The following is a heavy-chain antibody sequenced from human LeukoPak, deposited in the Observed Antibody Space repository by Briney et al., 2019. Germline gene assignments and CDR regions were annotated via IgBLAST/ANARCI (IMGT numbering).Heavy chain of an antibody. CDR2: MNPNSGNT. CDR3: ARERVLVGATFDY. V-gene: IGHV1-8*01. J-gene: IGHJ4*02. Sequence: ASVKVSCKASGYTFTSYDINWVRQATGQGLEWMGWMNPNSGNTGYAQKFQGRVTITRDTSASTAYMELSSLRSEDTAVYYCARERVLVGATFDYWGQGTLVTVSS. CDR1: GYTFTSYD. D-gene: IGHD1-26*01.